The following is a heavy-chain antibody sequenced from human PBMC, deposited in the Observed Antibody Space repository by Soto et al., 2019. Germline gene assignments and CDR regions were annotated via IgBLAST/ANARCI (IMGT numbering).Heavy chain of an antibody. J-gene: IGHJ4*02. CDR2: IYYSGDT. CDR3: ARHRRDCYNCFDY. V-gene: IGHV4-59*08. Sequence: QVQLQESGPGLVKPSETLSLTCTVSGGSIRSYYWSWIRQPPGKGLEWIGYIYYSGDTNYNPSLKSRVTISLDTSKNQFSLKLSSVTAADTAVYYCARHRRDCYNCFDYWGQGTLVTVSS. CDR1: GGSIRSYY. D-gene: IGHD2-21*02.